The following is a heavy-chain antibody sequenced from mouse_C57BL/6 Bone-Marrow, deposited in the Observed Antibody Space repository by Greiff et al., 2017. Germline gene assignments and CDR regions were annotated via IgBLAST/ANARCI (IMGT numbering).Heavy chain of an antibody. Sequence: VQLQQSGAELARPGASVKLSCKASGYTFTSSGISWVKQRTGQGLEWIGEIYPRSGNTYYNEKFKGKATLTADKSSSTAYMELRSLTSEDSAVYFCARLVYGNHDYWGQGTTLTVSA. V-gene: IGHV1-81*01. CDR1: GYTFTSSG. D-gene: IGHD2-1*01. J-gene: IGHJ2*01. CDR3: ARLVYGNHDY. CDR2: IYPRSGNT.